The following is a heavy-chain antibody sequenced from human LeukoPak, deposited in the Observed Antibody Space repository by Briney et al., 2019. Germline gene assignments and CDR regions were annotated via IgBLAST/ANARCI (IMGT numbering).Heavy chain of an antibody. J-gene: IGHJ5*02. Sequence: PSETLSLTCTVSGGSISSYYCSWIRQPPGKGLEWIGYIHYSGSTNYNPSLKSRVIISVDTSKNQFSLKLNSVTAADTAVYYCATVGYCSSTSCYGPRWFDPWGQGTLVTVSS. D-gene: IGHD2-2*01. CDR2: IHYSGST. V-gene: IGHV4-59*01. CDR1: GGSISSYY. CDR3: ATVGYCSSTSCYGPRWFDP.